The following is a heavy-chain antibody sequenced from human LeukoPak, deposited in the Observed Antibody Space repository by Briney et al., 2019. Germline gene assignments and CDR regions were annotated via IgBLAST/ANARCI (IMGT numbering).Heavy chain of an antibody. V-gene: IGHV3-11*01. CDR3: VKGGRLQPDDY. CDR1: GFTFSDYY. J-gene: IGHJ4*02. D-gene: IGHD6-25*01. Sequence: GGSLRLSCAASGFTFSDYYMSWIRQAPGKGLEWVSYISSSGSTIYYADSVKGRFTISRDNSKNTLYLQLNSLRAEDTAIYYCVKGGRLQPDDYWGQGTLVTVSS. CDR2: ISSSGSTI.